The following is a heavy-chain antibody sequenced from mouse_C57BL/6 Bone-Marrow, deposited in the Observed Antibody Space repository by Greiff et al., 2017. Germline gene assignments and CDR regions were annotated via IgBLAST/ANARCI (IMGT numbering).Heavy chain of an antibody. CDR1: GFSLTSYA. V-gene: IGHV2-9-1*01. J-gene: IGHJ3*01. Sequence: VKVVESGPGLVAPSQSLSITCTVSGFSLTSYAISWVRQPPGKGLEWLGVIWTGGGTNYNSALNSRLSISKDNSKSQVFLKMNSLQTDDTARYYCAINGGNSAWFAYWGQGTLVTVSA. D-gene: IGHD2-1*01. CDR2: IWTGGGT. CDR3: AINGGNSAWFAY.